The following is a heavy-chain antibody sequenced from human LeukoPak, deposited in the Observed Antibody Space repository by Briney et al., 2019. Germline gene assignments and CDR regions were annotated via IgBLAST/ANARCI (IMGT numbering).Heavy chain of an antibody. CDR3: ARDGSGYSSSWYAVYYYMDV. Sequence: GASVKVSCKTSGYTFTGYYMHWVRQAPGQGLEWMGWINPNSGGTNYAQKFQGRVTMTRDTSISTAYMGLSRLRSDDTAVYYCARDGSGYSSSWYAVYYYMDVWGKGTTVTVSS. J-gene: IGHJ6*03. V-gene: IGHV1-2*02. D-gene: IGHD6-13*01. CDR1: GYTFTGYY. CDR2: INPNSGGT.